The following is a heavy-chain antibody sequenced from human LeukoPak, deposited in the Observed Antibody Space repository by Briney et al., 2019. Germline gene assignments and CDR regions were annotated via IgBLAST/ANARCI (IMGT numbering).Heavy chain of an antibody. D-gene: IGHD5-12*01. CDR3: AREWPEDGMDV. CDR1: GGSISSYY. CDR2: IYYSGST. Sequence: SETLSLTCTVSGGSISSYYWSWIRQPPGKGLEWIGYIYYSGSTNYNPSLKSRVTMSVDTSKNQFSLKLSSVTAADTAVYYCAREWPEDGMDVWGQGTTVTVSS. V-gene: IGHV4-59*12. J-gene: IGHJ6*02.